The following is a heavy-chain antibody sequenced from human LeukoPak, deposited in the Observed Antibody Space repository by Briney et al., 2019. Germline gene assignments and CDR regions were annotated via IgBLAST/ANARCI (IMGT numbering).Heavy chain of an antibody. CDR3: ARDTFGEIDY. CDR1: GGTFSSYA. D-gene: IGHD3-10*01. Sequence: ASVKVSCKASGGTFSSYAISWVRQAPGQGLEWMGIINPSGGSTSYAQKFQGRVTMTRDTSTSTVYMELSSLRSEDTAVYYCARDTFGEIDYWGQGTLVTVSS. CDR2: INPSGGST. J-gene: IGHJ4*02. V-gene: IGHV1-46*01.